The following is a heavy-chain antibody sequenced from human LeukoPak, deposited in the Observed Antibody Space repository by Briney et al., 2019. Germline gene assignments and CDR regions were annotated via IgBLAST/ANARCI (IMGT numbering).Heavy chain of an antibody. V-gene: IGHV3-30*18. CDR3: AKDWSPAGTGTFFDY. D-gene: IGHD6-13*01. CDR1: GFTFSSYG. Sequence: GGSLRLSCAASGFTFSSYGMHWVRQAPGKGLEWVAVISYDGSNKYYADSVKGRFTISRDNSKNTLYLQMNSLRAEDTAVYYCAKDWSPAGTGTFFDYWGQGTLVTVSS. J-gene: IGHJ4*02. CDR2: ISYDGSNK.